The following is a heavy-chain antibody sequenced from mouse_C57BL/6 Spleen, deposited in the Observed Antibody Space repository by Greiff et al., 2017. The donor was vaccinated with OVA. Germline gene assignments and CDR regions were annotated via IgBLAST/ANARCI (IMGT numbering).Heavy chain of an antibody. V-gene: IGHV1-55*01. CDR1: GYTFTSYW. CDR3: ARTHLYYGSSYWYFDV. Sequence: VQLQQSGAELVKPGASVKMSCKASGYTFTSYWITWVKQRPGQGLEWIGDIYPGSGSTNYNEKFKSKATLTVDTASSTAYMQLSSLTSEDSAVYYCARTHLYYGSSYWYFDVWGTGTTVTVSS. D-gene: IGHD1-1*01. J-gene: IGHJ1*03. CDR2: IYPGSGST.